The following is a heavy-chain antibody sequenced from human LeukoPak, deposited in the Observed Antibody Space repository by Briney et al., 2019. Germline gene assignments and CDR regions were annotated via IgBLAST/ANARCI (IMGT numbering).Heavy chain of an antibody. CDR1: GFTFSSYS. D-gene: IGHD3-3*01. CDR2: ISSSSSYI. CDR3: ARELRFSELYYYYYMDV. V-gene: IGHV3-21*01. J-gene: IGHJ6*03. Sequence: PGGSLRLSCAASGFTFSSYSMNWVRQAPGKGLEWVSSISSSSSYIYYADSVKGRFTISRDNAKNSLYLQMNSLRAEDTAVYYCARELRFSELYYYYYMDVWGKGTTVTVSS.